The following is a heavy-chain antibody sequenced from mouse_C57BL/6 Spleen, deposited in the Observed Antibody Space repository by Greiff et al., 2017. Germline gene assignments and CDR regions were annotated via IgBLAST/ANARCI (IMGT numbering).Heavy chain of an antibody. CDR3: TARYGYFLDY. D-gene: IGHD2-2*01. V-gene: IGHV6-3*01. CDR2: IRLKTDNYAT. CDR1: GFTFSNYW. J-gene: IGHJ2*01. Sequence: EVQRVESGGGLVQPGGSMKLSCVASGFTFSNYWMNWVRQSPEKGLEWVAQIRLKTDNYATHYAESVKGRFTISRDDSKSSVYLQMNNLRAEDTGIYYYTARYGYFLDYWGQGTTLTVSS.